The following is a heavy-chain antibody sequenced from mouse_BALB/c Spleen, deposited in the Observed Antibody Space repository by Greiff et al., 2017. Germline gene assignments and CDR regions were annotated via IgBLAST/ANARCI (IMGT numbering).Heavy chain of an antibody. CDR2: IWAGGST. D-gene: IGHD2-4*01. V-gene: IGHV2-9*02. Sequence: VQLVESGPGLVAPSQSLSITCTVSGFSLTSYGVHWVRQPPGKGLEWLGVIWAGGSTNYNSALMSRLSISKDNSKSQVFLKMNSLQTDDTAMYYCARDYDYPYYDAMDYWGQGTSVTVSS. CDR3: ARDYDYPYYDAMDY. J-gene: IGHJ4*01. CDR1: GFSLTSYG.